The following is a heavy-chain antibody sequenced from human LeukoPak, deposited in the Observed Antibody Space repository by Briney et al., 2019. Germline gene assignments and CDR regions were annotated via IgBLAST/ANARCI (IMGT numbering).Heavy chain of an antibody. CDR2: VYYSGST. V-gene: IGHV4-39*07. D-gene: IGHD2-8*01. Sequence: SETLSLTCTVSGDSINNTQYYWAWLRQPPGKTLEYLASVYYSGSTYFNPALKSRVTLSVDRSKNQFSLRLSSVTAADTAIYFCARNLFHCTMTRCPTMQWFDPWGQGTVVTVSP. CDR3: ARNLFHCTMTRCPTMQWFDP. J-gene: IGHJ5*02. CDR1: GDSINNTQYY.